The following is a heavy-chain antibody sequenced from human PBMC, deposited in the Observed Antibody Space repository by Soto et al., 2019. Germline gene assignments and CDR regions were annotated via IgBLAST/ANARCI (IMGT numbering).Heavy chain of an antibody. CDR2: ISSSSSYI. CDR1: GFTFSSYS. Sequence: PGGSLRLSCAASGFTFSSYSMNWVRQAPGKGLEWVSSISSSSSYIYYADSVKGRFTISRDNAKNSLYLQMNSLRAEDTAVYYCATGKTYYYDSSGKNRYNWFDPWGQGTLVTVSS. V-gene: IGHV3-21*01. D-gene: IGHD3-22*01. J-gene: IGHJ5*02. CDR3: ATGKTYYYDSSGKNRYNWFDP.